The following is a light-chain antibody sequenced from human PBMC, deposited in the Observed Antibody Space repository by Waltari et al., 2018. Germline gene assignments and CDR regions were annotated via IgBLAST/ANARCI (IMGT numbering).Light chain of an antibody. CDR2: EAS. J-gene: IGKJ3*01. Sequence: DIQLTQSPSTLSASVGDRVTIPCRASHSISTWLAWYRQKPGKAPKLLIYEASSLENGVPSRFSGSGSGTEFTLTISSLQPDDFATYYCQQFNTYPIPFGRGTKVDIK. V-gene: IGKV1-5*03. CDR1: HSISTW. CDR3: QQFNTYPIP.